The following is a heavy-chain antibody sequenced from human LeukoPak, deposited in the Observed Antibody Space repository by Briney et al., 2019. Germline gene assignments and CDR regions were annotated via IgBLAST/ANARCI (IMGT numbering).Heavy chain of an antibody. V-gene: IGHV3-23*01. J-gene: IGHJ6*02. D-gene: IGHD2-15*01. CDR1: GFTFSSYA. CDR3: AKDHCSGGSCYSGYYYYGMDV. CDR2: ISGRGGST. Sequence: PGGSLRLSCAASGFTFSSYAMSWVRQAPGKGLDWVSAISGRGGSTYYADSVKGRFTISRDNSKNTLYLQMNSLRAEDTAVYYCAKDHCSGGSCYSGYYYYGMDVWGQGTTVTVSS.